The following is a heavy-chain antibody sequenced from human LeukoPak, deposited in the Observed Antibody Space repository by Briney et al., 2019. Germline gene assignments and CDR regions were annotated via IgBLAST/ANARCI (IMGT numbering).Heavy chain of an antibody. J-gene: IGHJ6*02. V-gene: IGHV3-49*04. CDR2: IRSKAYGGTT. CDR3: TRDIVVVPAAILDYYYSMDV. D-gene: IGHD2-2*01. Sequence: GGSLRLSCTASGFTFGDYAMSWVRQAPGKGLEWVGFIRSKAYGGTTEYAASVKGRFTISRDDSKSIAYLQMNSLKTEDTAVYYCTRDIVVVPAAILDYYYSMDVWGQGTTVTVSS. CDR1: GFTFGDYA.